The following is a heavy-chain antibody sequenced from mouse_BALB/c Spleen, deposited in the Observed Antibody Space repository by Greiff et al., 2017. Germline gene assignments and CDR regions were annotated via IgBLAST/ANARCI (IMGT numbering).Heavy chain of an antibody. D-gene: IGHD1-2*01. CDR1: GYTFTSYV. CDR3: ARSHYYGSAWCAY. Sequence: VQLQQSGPELVKPGASVKMSCKASGYTFTSYVMHWVKQKPGQGLEWIGYINPYNDGTKYNEKFKGKATLTSDKSSSTAYMELSSLTSEDSAVYYCARSHYYGSAWCAYWGQGTLVTVSA. CDR2: INPYNDGT. J-gene: IGHJ3*01. V-gene: IGHV1-14*01.